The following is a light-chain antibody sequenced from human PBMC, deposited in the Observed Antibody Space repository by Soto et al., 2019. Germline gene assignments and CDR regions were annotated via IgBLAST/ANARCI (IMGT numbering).Light chain of an antibody. CDR3: QQYGSSPRT. J-gene: IGKJ1*01. CDR1: QSVFRNY. Sequence: EIVLTQSPDTLSLSPGERATLSCRASQSVFRNYLAWYQQKPGQAPRLLIYGASNRATGIPDRFSGSESGTDFTLTISRLGPEDFAVYYCQQYGSSPRTFGQGTKVDIK. V-gene: IGKV3-20*01. CDR2: GAS.